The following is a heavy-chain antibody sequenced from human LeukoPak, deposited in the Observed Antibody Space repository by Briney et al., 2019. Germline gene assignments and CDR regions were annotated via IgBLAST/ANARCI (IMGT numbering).Heavy chain of an antibody. CDR2: INHSGST. D-gene: IGHD5-18*01. V-gene: IGHV4-34*01. J-gene: IGHJ4*02. CDR1: GGSFSGYY. Sequence: SETLSLTCAVYGGSFSGYYWSWIRQPPGKGLEWIGEINHSGSTNYNPSLRSRVTISVDTSKNQFSLKLSSVTAADTAVYYCARHSGYSYGLADYWGQGTLVTVSS. CDR3: ARHSGYSYGLADY.